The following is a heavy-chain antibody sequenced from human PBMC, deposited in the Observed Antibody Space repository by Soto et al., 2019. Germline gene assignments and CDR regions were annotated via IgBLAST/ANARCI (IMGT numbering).Heavy chain of an antibody. J-gene: IGHJ4*02. CDR1: GGSFSDYY. CDR3: ARCTCSSTSCHIDY. V-gene: IGHV4-34*01. CDR2: INHRGST. D-gene: IGHD2-2*01. Sequence: PSETLSLTCAVYGGSFSDYYWTWIRQPPGKGLEWIGEINHRGSTNYNPSLKSRVTISVDTSQNQFSLKLRSVTAADTAVYYCARCTCSSTSCHIDYWGQGAPVTVSS.